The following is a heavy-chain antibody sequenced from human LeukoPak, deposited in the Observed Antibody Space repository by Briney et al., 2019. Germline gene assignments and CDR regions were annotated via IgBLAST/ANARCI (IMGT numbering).Heavy chain of an antibody. J-gene: IGHJ4*02. CDR2: INSDGSTT. CDR1: GFTFSSYA. Sequence: PGGSLRLSCAASGFTFSSYAMSWVRQAPGKGLVWVSRINSDGSTTNYADSVKGRFTISRDNAKNTLFLQMNSLRAEDTAVYYCARDHNDISGYCFSSDFFDYWGQGTLVTVSS. CDR3: ARDHNDISGYCFSSDFFDY. V-gene: IGHV3-74*01. D-gene: IGHD3-22*01.